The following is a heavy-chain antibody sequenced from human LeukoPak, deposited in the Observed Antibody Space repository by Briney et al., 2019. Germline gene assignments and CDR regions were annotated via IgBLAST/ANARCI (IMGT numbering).Heavy chain of an antibody. CDR3: AKESGYSYGYTYYYYGLDV. D-gene: IGHD5-18*01. CDR1: GFTFSSYA. Sequence: GGSLRLSCAASGFTFSSYAMSWVRQAPGKGLEWVSTLSGSGGSTYYADSVKGRFTISRDNSKNTLYLQMNSLRAEDTAVYYCAKESGYSYGYTYYYYGLDVWGQGTTVTVSS. CDR2: LSGSGGST. V-gene: IGHV3-23*01. J-gene: IGHJ6*02.